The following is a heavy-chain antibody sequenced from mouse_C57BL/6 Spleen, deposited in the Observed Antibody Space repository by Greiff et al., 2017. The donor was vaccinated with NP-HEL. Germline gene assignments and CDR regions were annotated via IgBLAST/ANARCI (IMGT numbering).Heavy chain of an antibody. Sequence: QVQLQQSGPELVKPGASVKISCKASGYTFTDYYINWVKQRPGQGLEWIGWIFPGSGSTYYNEKFKGKATLTVDKSSSTAYMLRSSLTSEDSAVYFCARLVYWYFDVWGTGTTVTVSS. D-gene: IGHD2-2*01. CDR3: ARLVYWYFDV. J-gene: IGHJ1*03. CDR1: GYTFTDYY. CDR2: IFPGSGST. V-gene: IGHV1-75*01.